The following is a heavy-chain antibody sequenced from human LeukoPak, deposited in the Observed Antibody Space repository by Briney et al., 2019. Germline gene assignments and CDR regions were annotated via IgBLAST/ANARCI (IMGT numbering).Heavy chain of an antibody. Sequence: GGSLRLSCAASGVNFDDYAMHWVRRAPGKGLEWVSGINWHGSIIGYADSVKGRFTISRDDAKNSVYLQMNSLKPEDTALYYCAKTFLARGLVSVTTFDYWGQGAPVTVSS. CDR1: GVNFDDYA. CDR2: INWHGSII. J-gene: IGHJ4*02. CDR3: AKTFLARGLVSVTTFDY. D-gene: IGHD3-10*01. V-gene: IGHV3-9*01.